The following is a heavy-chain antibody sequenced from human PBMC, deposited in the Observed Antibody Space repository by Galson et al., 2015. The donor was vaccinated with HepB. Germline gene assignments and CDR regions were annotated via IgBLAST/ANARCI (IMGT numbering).Heavy chain of an antibody. D-gene: IGHD6-13*01. V-gene: IGHV3-53*04. CDR2: IYSGGST. CDR1: GFTVSSNY. J-gene: IGHJ4*02. CDR3: ARAPAAGTQ. Sequence: SLRLSCAASGFTVSSNYMSWVRQAPGKGLEWVSVIYSGGSTYYADSVKGRFTIPRHNSKNKLYLQMNSLRAEDTAVYYCARAPAAGTQWGQGTLVTVSS.